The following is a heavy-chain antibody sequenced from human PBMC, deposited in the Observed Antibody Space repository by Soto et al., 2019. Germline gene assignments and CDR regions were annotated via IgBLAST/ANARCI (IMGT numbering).Heavy chain of an antibody. CDR2: IKQDGSEK. CDR3: AREITIFGVVRYGMDV. J-gene: IGHJ6*02. V-gene: IGHV3-7*05. CDR1: GFTFSSYW. D-gene: IGHD3-3*01. Sequence: EVQLVESGGGLVQPGGSLRLSCAASGFTFSSYWMSWVRQAPGKGLEWVANIKQDGSEKDYVDYVKGRFTISRDNAKNSMYLQMNSLRAEDTAVYYCAREITIFGVVRYGMDVWGQGTTVTVSS.